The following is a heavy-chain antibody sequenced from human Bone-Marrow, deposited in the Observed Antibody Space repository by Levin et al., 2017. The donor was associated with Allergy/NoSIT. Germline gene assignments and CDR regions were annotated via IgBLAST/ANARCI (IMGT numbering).Heavy chain of an antibody. V-gene: IGHV1-24*01. CDR3: ATVSGSGYYYFDY. CDR2: FDPEDGET. J-gene: IGHJ4*02. D-gene: IGHD5-12*01. CDR1: GYTLTELS. Sequence: ASVKVSCKVSGYTLTELSMHWVRQAPGKGLEWMGGFDPEDGETLYAQKFQGRVTMTEDTSTDTAYMELSGLSSEDTAVYYCATVSGSGYYYFDYWGQGTLVTVSS.